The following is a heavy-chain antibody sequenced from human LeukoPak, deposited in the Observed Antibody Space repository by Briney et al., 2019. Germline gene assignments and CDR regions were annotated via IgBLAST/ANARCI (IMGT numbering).Heavy chain of an antibody. CDR2: ISYDGTNK. D-gene: IGHD6-13*01. J-gene: IGHJ1*01. V-gene: IGHV3-30*18. CDR1: GFTFSSYG. Sequence: GGSLRLSRAASGFTFSSYGMHWVRQAPGKGLEWVALISYDGTNKYYGDSVKGRFTISRDKSKNTLFLQMNSLRAEDTAVYYCAKASIAAAGGYFQHWGQGTLVTVSS. CDR3: AKASIAAAGGYFQH.